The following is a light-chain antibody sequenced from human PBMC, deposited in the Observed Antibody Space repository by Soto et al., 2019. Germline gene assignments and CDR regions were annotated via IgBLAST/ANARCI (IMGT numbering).Light chain of an antibody. Sequence: QPVLTQPPSVSGAPGQRATISYTGSSSNIGAGYDVHWYQQLPGTAPKLLIYGNSNRPSGVPDRFSGSKSGTSASLAITGLQAEDEADYYCQSYDSSLSGSVVFGGGTKLT. CDR3: QSYDSSLSGSVV. V-gene: IGLV1-40*01. J-gene: IGLJ2*01. CDR1: SSNIGAGYD. CDR2: GNS.